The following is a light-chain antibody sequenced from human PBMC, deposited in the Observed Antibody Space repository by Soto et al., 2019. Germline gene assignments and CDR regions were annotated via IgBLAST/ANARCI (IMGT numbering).Light chain of an antibody. CDR1: QSIRTW. CDR2: QAS. CDR3: QQYSTYLWT. Sequence: DIQMTQSPSTLSASLVYRFTITCLASQSIRTWLAWYQQKPGKAPRLLMYQASSLKSGVPSRFSGSGSETEFTLTITSLQPDDTATYFCQQYSTYLWTFGQGTKVDI. V-gene: IGKV1-5*03. J-gene: IGKJ1*01.